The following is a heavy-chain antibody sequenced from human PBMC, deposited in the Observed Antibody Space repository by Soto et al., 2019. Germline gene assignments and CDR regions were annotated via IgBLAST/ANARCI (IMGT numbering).Heavy chain of an antibody. Sequence: PSETLSLTCTVSGGSISSGGYYWSWIRQHPGKGLEWIGYIYYSGSTYYNPSLKSRVTISVDTSKNQFSLKLSSVTAADTAVYYCARGFGPPNYDFWSGYYAVIWDYWGQGTLVTVSS. D-gene: IGHD3-3*01. J-gene: IGHJ4*02. CDR3: ARGFGPPNYDFWSGYYAVIWDY. CDR2: IYYSGST. V-gene: IGHV4-31*03. CDR1: GGSISSGGYY.